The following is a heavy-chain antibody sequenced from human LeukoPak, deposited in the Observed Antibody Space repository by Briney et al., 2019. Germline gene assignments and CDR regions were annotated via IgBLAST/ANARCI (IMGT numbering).Heavy chain of an antibody. D-gene: IGHD6-19*01. J-gene: IGHJ4*02. CDR1: GFTFSGSV. CDR2: IRSKTNNYAT. CDR3: ARQQWLDGAYYFDY. V-gene: IGHV3-73*01. Sequence: GGSLRLSCAASGFTFSGSVLHWVRQASGKGLEWVGRIRSKTNNYATAYAASMKGRFTISRDNAKNSLYLQMNSLRAEDTAVYYCARQQWLDGAYYFDYWGQGTLVTVSS.